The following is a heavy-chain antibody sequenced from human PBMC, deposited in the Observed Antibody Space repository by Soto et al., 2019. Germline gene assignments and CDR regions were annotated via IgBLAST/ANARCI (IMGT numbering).Heavy chain of an antibody. Sequence: GASVKVSCKASGGTFSSYAISWVRQAPGQGLEWMGGIIPIFGTANYAQKFQGRVTITADESTSTAYMELSSLRSEDTAVYYCARSKVVIPPRYYYGMDVWGQGTTVTVSS. CDR3: ARSKVVIPPRYYYGMDV. CDR2: IIPIFGTA. CDR1: GGTFSSYA. V-gene: IGHV1-69*13. D-gene: IGHD2-15*01. J-gene: IGHJ6*02.